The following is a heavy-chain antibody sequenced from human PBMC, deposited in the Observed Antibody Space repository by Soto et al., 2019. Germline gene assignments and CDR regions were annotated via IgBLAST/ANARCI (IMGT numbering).Heavy chain of an antibody. Sequence: QVQLQESGPGLVKPSETLSLTCTVSGGSISSYYWSWIRQPPGKGLEWIGYIYYSGSTNYNPSLKSRVTISVDTSKTQFSLKLSSVTAADTAVYYCARGRQPVSVFSQAWGMDVWGQGTTVTVSS. CDR1: GGSISSYY. CDR2: IYYSGST. J-gene: IGHJ6*02. CDR3: ARGRQPVSVFSQAWGMDV. V-gene: IGHV4-59*01. D-gene: IGHD3-3*01.